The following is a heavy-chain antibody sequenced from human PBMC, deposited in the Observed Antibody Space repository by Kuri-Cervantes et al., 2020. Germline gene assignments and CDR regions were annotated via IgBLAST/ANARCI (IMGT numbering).Heavy chain of an antibody. J-gene: IGHJ6*03. CDR1: GYTFTSYG. Sequence: ASVKVSCKASGYTFTSYGISWVRQAPGQGLEWMGWISAYNGDTNYAQKLQGRVTMTTDTSTSTAYMELRSLRSDDTAVYYCARGQTPDSSSWWMFGHYHMDVWGKGTTVTVSS. CDR2: ISAYNGDT. CDR3: ARGQTPDSSSWWMFGHYHMDV. V-gene: IGHV1-18*01. D-gene: IGHD6-13*01.